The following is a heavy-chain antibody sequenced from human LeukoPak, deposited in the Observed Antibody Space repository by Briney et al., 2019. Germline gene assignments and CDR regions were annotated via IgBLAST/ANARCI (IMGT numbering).Heavy chain of an antibody. V-gene: IGHV4-59*01. CDR3: ARDSLVRGVIDY. J-gene: IGHJ4*02. CDR2: IYYSGST. CDR1: GGSISSYY. Sequence: SETLSLTCTVSGGSISSYYWSWIRQPPGKGLEWIGYIYYSGSTNYNPSLKSRVTISVDTSTNQFSLKLSSVTAADTAVYYCARDSLVRGVIDYWGQGTLVTVSS. D-gene: IGHD3-10*01.